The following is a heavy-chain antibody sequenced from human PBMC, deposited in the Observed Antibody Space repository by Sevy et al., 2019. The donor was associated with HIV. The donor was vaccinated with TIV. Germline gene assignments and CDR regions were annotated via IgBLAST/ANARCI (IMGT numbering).Heavy chain of an antibody. V-gene: IGHV4-61*01. CDR3: VRDRIDAAGGYFDY. J-gene: IGHJ4*02. CDR2: ISYIGST. CDR1: GGSVSSGNYY. D-gene: IGHD6-13*01. Sequence: SETLSLTCTVSGGSVSSGNYYWTWIRQPPGKGLEWIGYISYIGSTNYNPSLTSRVTISIDTSKNQLSLRLSSVTATDTAVYYCVRDRIDAAGGYFDYWGQGTLVTVSS.